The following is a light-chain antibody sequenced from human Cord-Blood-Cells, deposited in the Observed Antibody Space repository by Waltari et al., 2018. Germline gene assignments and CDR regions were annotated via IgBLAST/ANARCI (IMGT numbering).Light chain of an antibody. V-gene: IGKV4-1*01. Sequence: DILMTYFPESSAVSLCERDTIYSKSSQSVLYSSNNKNYLAWYQQISGQTPKLLIYWASTRESGVPDRFSGCGSWTGFTRTIMILQAEDVAVYYCQQDYSTPYSFGQGTKLEIK. CDR2: WAS. J-gene: IGKJ2*01. CDR1: QSVLYSSNNKNY. CDR3: QQDYSTPYS.